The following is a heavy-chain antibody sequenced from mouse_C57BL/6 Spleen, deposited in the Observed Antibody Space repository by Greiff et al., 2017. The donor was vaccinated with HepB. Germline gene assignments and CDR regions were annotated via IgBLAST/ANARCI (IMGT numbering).Heavy chain of an antibody. CDR1: GYTFTDYY. J-gene: IGHJ2*01. CDR2: IYPGSGNT. D-gene: IGHD1-1*01. V-gene: IGHV1-76*01. CDR3: ARADYGSFDY. Sequence: QVQLQQSGAELVRPGASVKLSCKASGYTFTDYYINWVKQRPGQGLEWIARIYPGSGNTYYNEKFKGKATLTAEKSSSTAYMQLSSLTSEDSAVYVCARADYGSFDYWGQGTTLTVSS.